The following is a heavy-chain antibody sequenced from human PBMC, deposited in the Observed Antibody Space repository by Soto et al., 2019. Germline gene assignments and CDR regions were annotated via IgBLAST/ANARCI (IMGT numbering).Heavy chain of an antibody. V-gene: IGHV3-33*01. CDR3: ARVGSTIMRHIDY. Sequence: QVQLVESGGGVVQPGRSLRLSCAASGFTFSSYGMHWVRQAPGKGLEWVAVIWYDGSNKYYADSVKGRFTISRDNSKNTLYLQMNSLRAEDTAVYYCARVGSTIMRHIDYWGQGTLVTVSS. CDR1: GFTFSSYG. CDR2: IWYDGSNK. J-gene: IGHJ4*02. D-gene: IGHD2-2*01.